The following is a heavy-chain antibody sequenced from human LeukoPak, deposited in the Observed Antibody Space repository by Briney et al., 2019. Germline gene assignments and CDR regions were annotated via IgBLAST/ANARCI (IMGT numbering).Heavy chain of an antibody. CDR1: GFTFSSYG. D-gene: IGHD2-2*01. CDR3: ARGGCSGTSCSDLYYYYYYMDV. CDR2: IRYDGSNK. V-gene: IGHV3-30*02. Sequence: PGGSLRLSCAASGFTFSSYGMHWVRQAPGKGLEWVAFIRYDGSNKYYADSVKGRFTISRDNSKNTLYLQMNSLRAEDTAVYYCARGGCSGTSCSDLYYYYYYMDVWGKGTTVTVSS. J-gene: IGHJ6*03.